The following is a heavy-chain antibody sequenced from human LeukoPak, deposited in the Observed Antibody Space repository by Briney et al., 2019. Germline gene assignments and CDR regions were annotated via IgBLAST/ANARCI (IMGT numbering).Heavy chain of an antibody. V-gene: IGHV3-23*01. CDR1: GFTFRSYA. CDR3: AKILVPGYAFDI. J-gene: IGHJ3*02. D-gene: IGHD6-6*01. CDR2: ISGSGGST. Sequence: GGSLRLSXAASGFTFRSYAMSWVRQAPGKGLEWVSAISGSGGSTYYADSVKGRFTISRDNSKNTLYLQMNSLRAEDTAVYYCAKILVPGYAFDIWGQGTMVTVSS.